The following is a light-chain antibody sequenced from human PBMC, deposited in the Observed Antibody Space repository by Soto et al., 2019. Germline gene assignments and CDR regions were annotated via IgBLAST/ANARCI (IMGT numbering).Light chain of an antibody. CDR2: GAS. CDR1: QSVSSSC. J-gene: IGKJ4*01. Sequence: EIVLTQSPGTLSLSPGERATLSCRASQSVSSSCLAWYQQKPGQAPRLLIYGASSRATGIPDRFSGSGSGTDFTLTISRLEPEDVAVYYCQQYGSSPLTCGGGTKVEIK. CDR3: QQYGSSPLT. V-gene: IGKV3-20*01.